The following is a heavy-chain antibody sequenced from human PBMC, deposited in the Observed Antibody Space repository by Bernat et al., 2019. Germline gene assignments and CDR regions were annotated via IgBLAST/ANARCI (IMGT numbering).Heavy chain of an antibody. CDR2: IYYSGST. J-gene: IGHJ4*02. V-gene: IGHV4-39*01. CDR1: GGSISSSSYY. Sequence: QLQLQESGPGLVKPSETLSLTCTVSGGSISSSSYYWGWIRQPPGKGLEWIGSIYYSGSTYYNPSLKSRVTISVDTSKNQFSLKLSSVTAADTAVYYCARHKRTVAGDDYWGQGTLVTVFS. D-gene: IGHD6-19*01. CDR3: ARHKRTVAGDDY.